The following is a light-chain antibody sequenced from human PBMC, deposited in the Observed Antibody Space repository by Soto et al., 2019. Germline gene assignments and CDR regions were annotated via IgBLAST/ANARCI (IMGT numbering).Light chain of an antibody. CDR2: KAS. Sequence: SQRTQSPSTLSSSAGDRVTITCRASQSISSWLAWYQQKPGKAPKLLIYKASSLESGVPSRFSGSGSGTEFALTISSLQPDDFATYYCQQYNSYWTFGQGTKVDI. CDR1: QSISSW. CDR3: QQYNSYWT. V-gene: IGKV1-5*03. J-gene: IGKJ1*01.